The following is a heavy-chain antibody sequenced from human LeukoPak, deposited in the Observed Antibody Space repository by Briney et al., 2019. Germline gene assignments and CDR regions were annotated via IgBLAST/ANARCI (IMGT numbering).Heavy chain of an antibody. D-gene: IGHD4-23*01. Sequence: PGGSLRLSCAASRFTFRRYAMSWVRQAPGKGLEWVSSISGSGNHTYYADSVKGRFTISRDNAKNTLYLQMNSLRAEDTSVYYCATSSYGGNFGLFDYWGQGILVTVSS. CDR1: RFTFRRYA. CDR3: ATSSYGGNFGLFDY. J-gene: IGHJ4*02. V-gene: IGHV3-23*01. CDR2: ISGSGNHT.